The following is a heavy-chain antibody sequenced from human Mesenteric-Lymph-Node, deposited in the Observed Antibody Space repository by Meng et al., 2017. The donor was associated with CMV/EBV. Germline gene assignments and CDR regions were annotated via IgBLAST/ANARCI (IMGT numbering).Heavy chain of an antibody. CDR2: INWNGDST. CDR3: ARVGITTGDY. J-gene: IGHJ4*02. Sequence: GESLKISCAASGFTFDDYGMTWVRPAPGKGLEWVSSINWNGDSTGYADSVKGRFTISRDNAKNSLYLQMNSLRAEDTALYYCARVGITTGDYWGQGTLVTVSS. D-gene: IGHD4-11*01. CDR1: GFTFDDYG. V-gene: IGHV3-20*04.